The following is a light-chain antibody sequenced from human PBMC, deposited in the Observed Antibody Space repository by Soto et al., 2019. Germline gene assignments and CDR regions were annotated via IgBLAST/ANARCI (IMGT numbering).Light chain of an antibody. CDR2: STS. CDR3: LLYFGSAQV. V-gene: IGLV7-43*01. CDR1: TGAVTSVSY. J-gene: IGLJ3*02. Sequence: QAVVTQEPSLTVSPGGTVTLTCASSTGAVTSVSYPNWVQQKPGQAPRALIYSTSNSHSWTPARFSGSLLGGKAALTLSGVQPEDEAVYYCLLYFGSAQVFGGGT.